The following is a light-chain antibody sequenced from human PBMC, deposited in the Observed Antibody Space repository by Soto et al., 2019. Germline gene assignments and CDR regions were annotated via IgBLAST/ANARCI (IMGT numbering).Light chain of an antibody. CDR3: SSTYG. CDR2: DVS. Sequence: QSALTQPASVSGSPGQSITISCTGTSSDVGGYNYVSWYQQHPGKAPKLMIYDVSNRPSGVSNRFSGSKSGNTASLTISGLQAEDEADYTSSSTYGFGTGTKVTVL. CDR1: SSDVGGYNY. J-gene: IGLJ1*01. V-gene: IGLV2-14*01.